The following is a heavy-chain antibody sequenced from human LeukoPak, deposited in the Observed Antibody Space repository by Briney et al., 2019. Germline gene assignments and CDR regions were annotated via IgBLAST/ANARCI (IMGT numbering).Heavy chain of an antibody. D-gene: IGHD3-9*01. CDR1: GGSISSYY. CDR3: SSIRSDYDILTGYTPKNYFDY. Sequence: SETLSLTCTVSGGSISSYYWSWIRQPPGKGLEWIGYIYYSGSTNYNPSLKSRVTISVDTSKNQFSLKLNSVTAADTAVYYCSSIRSDYDILTGYTPKNYFDYWGQGTLVTVSS. V-gene: IGHV4-59*01. J-gene: IGHJ4*02. CDR2: IYYSGST.